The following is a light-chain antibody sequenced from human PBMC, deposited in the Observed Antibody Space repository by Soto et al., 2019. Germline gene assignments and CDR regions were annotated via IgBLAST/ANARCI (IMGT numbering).Light chain of an antibody. CDR3: SAYTTSSTLYV. V-gene: IGLV2-14*01. CDR1: SSDVGGHNS. J-gene: IGLJ1*01. Sequence: QSALTQPASVSGSPGQSITISCTGTSSDVGGHNSVSWYRQDPGKAPKLMIYDVSNRPSGVSDRFSGSKSGSTASLTISGLQAEDEADYYCSAYTTSSTLYVFGTGTKVTVL. CDR2: DVS.